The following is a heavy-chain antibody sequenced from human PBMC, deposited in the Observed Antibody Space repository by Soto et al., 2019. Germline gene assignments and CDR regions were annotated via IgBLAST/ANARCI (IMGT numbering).Heavy chain of an antibody. J-gene: IGHJ4*02. V-gene: IGHV4-59*01. CDR1: GGAISCYY. D-gene: IGHD3-22*01. Sequence: SETLALTGTVSGGAISCYYWSWIRLPPGKGLEWIGYIYYSGSTNYNPSLKSRVTISVDTSKNQFSLKLSSVTAADTAVYYCARDPGDSSGYPERHFDYWGQGTLVTVSS. CDR3: ARDPGDSSGYPERHFDY. CDR2: IYYSGST.